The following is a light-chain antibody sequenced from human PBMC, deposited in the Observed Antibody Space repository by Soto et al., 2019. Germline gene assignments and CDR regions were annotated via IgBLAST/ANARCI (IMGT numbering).Light chain of an antibody. CDR1: QSVLYNSNNKNY. V-gene: IGKV4-1*01. Sequence: DIVMTQSPDSLAMSLGETATIDCKSSQSVLYNSNNKNYLAWYQQKPGQPPKLLIYWASTRESGVPDRFSGSGSGTDFTLTISSLQAEDVAVYYCQQYYTTPVTFGQGTRLEIK. CDR3: QQYYTTPVT. CDR2: WAS. J-gene: IGKJ5*01.